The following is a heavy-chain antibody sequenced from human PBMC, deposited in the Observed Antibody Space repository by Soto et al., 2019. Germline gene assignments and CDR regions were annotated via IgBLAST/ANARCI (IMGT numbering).Heavy chain of an antibody. Sequence: ASVKVSCKASGYTFTSYYMHWVRQAPGKGLEWMGIINPSGGSTSYAQKFQGRVTMTRDTSTSTVYMGLSSLRSEDTAVYYCAIRPSIAAADYYYYGMDVWGQGTTVTVSS. J-gene: IGHJ6*02. D-gene: IGHD6-13*01. CDR1: GYTFTSYY. CDR3: AIRPSIAAADYYYYGMDV. V-gene: IGHV1-46*01. CDR2: INPSGGST.